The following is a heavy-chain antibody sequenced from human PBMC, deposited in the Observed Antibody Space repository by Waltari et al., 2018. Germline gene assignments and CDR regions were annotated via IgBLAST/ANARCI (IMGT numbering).Heavy chain of an antibody. D-gene: IGHD6-19*01. CDR2: IYSGGTT. J-gene: IGHJ4*02. CDR1: GFTVSSNY. CDR3: AARYSSDWYFAY. Sequence: EVQVVESGGGLIQPGGSLRLSCAASGFTVSSNYMSWVRQAPGKGLEWVSMIYSGGTTYYADSVKGRFTISRDNSKNTLYLQMNSLRAEDTAVYYCAARYSSDWYFAYWGQGTRVIVSS. V-gene: IGHV3-53*01.